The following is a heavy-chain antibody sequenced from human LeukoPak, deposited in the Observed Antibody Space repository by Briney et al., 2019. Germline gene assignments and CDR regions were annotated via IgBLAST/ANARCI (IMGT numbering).Heavy chain of an antibody. D-gene: IGHD4-17*01. V-gene: IGHV3-74*01. J-gene: IGHJ4*02. CDR1: GFSLSGDW. CDR2: INSDGRST. Sequence: GGSLRLSCAASGFSLSGDWMHWVRHAPGKGLVWVARINSDGRSTSYADSAKGRFTISRDNAKNTLYLQMNSLRADDTAVYYCAGTTTTCCNYWGQGTLVTVSS. CDR3: AGTTTTCCNY.